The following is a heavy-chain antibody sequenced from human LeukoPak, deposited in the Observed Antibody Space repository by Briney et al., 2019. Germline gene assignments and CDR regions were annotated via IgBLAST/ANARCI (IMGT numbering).Heavy chain of an antibody. V-gene: IGHV3-30*06. CDR2: ISYEGRNK. CDR1: GFTFSSYG. J-gene: IGHJ5*02. D-gene: IGHD1-26*01. Sequence: GRSLRLSCAASGFTFSSYGMHWLRQAPGKGPEWVAVISYEGRNKDYADSVKGRFTISRDNSKNTLYLQMDSLRDEDTAVYHCARGFEYYVRSWFDPWGQGTLVTVSS. CDR3: ARGFEYYVRSWFDP.